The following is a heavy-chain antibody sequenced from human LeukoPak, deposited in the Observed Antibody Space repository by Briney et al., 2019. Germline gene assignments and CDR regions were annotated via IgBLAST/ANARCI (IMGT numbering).Heavy chain of an antibody. D-gene: IGHD3-22*01. V-gene: IGHV4-39*01. Sequence: SETLSLTCTVSGGSISSSSYYWGWIRQPPGKGLEWIGSIYYSGSTYYNPSLKSRVTISVNTSKNQFSLKLSSVTAADTAVYYCASSYYYDSSGYYTFGHWGQGTLVTVSS. CDR1: GGSISSSSYY. CDR3: ASSYYYDSSGYYTFGH. J-gene: IGHJ4*02. CDR2: IYYSGST.